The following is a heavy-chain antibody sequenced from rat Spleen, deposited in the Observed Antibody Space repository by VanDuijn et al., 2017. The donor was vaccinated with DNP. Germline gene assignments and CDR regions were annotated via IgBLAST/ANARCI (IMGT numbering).Heavy chain of an antibody. J-gene: IGHJ3*01. V-gene: IGHV5-7*01. Sequence: EVQLVESGGGLVQPGRSLKLSCAASGFTFSDYNMAWVRQAPKKGLEWVATISHDGSSSFYRDSVKGRFTISIDNAKDTQYLQMDSLRLEDTATYYCATGVYGGYEDWFANWGQGTLVTVSS. CDR1: GFTFSDYN. D-gene: IGHD1-11*01. CDR3: ATGVYGGYEDWFAN. CDR2: ISHDGSSS.